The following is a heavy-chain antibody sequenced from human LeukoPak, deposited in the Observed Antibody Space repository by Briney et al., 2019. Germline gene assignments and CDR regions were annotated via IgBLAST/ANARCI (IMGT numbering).Heavy chain of an antibody. CDR1: GFTFSDYY. Sequence: GGSLRLSCAASGFTFSDYYMSWIRQAPGKGLEWVSYISSSGSTIYYADSEKGRFTISRDNAKNSLYLQMNSLRAEDTAVYYCAREGYYYDSSGKLRGYYFDYWGQGTLVTVSS. CDR3: AREGYYYDSSGKLRGYYFDY. CDR2: ISSSGSTI. V-gene: IGHV3-11*04. D-gene: IGHD3-22*01. J-gene: IGHJ4*02.